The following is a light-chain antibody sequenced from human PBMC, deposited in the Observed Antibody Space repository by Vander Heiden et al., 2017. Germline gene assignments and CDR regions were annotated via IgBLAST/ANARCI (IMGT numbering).Light chain of an antibody. J-gene: IGLJ2*01. CDR2: DVS. CDR3: SSYTGSSTLVV. CDR1: SSDVGGYNY. Sequence: QSALTQPASVSGSPGQSITISCTGTSSDVGGYNYVSWYQQHPGKAPKLMFYDVSNRPSGVSNRFSGSKSGNTASLTISGLQAEDEADYYCSSYTGSSTLVVFGGGTKLTVL. V-gene: IGLV2-14*03.